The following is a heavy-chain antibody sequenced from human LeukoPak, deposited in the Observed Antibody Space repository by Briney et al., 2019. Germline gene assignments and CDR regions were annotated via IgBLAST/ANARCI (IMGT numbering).Heavy chain of an antibody. CDR2: ISGSGDNT. J-gene: IGHJ4*02. Sequence: GGFLRLSCAASGFTFSSYAMSWVRQVPGKGLEWVSVISGSGDNTYYADSVKGRFTISRDNSKNMLYLQMNSLRAEDTAVYYCAKWKYSNSGIDDYWGQGTLVTVSS. V-gene: IGHV3-23*01. D-gene: IGHD6-6*01. CDR1: GFTFSSYA. CDR3: AKWKYSNSGIDDY.